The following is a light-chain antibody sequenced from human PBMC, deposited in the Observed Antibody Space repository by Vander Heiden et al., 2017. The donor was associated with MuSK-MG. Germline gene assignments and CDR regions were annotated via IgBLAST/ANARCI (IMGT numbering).Light chain of an antibody. CDR1: QSISSN. CDR3: QQGNSWPGT. J-gene: IGKJ1*01. V-gene: IGKV3-15*01. Sequence: DILMTQSPSSLSASVGEGATLSCRASQSISSNLSWYQQKPGQAPKLLIYGASTWPSGIPARFSGSGSGTEFTLTISSLQPEDFATYYCQQGNSWPGTFGQGTKVEVK. CDR2: GAS.